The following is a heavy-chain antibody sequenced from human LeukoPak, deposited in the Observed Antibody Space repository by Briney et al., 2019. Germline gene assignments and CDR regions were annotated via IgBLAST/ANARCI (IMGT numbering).Heavy chain of an antibody. V-gene: IGHV3-23*01. CDR2: LSSGSGGNT. CDR3: AKQYSSAWYGDY. J-gene: IGHJ4*02. CDR1: GFTFSSYA. Sequence: GGSLRLSCVASGFTFSSYAMNWVRQAPGKGLEWVSGLSSGSGGNTYYADSVKGRFTISRDNSKNTLYLQMNSLRAEDTAVYYCAKQYSSAWYGDYRGQGTLVTVSS. D-gene: IGHD6-19*01.